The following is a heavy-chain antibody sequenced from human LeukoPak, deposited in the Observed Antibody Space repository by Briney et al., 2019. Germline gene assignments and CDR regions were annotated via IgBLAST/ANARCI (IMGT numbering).Heavy chain of an antibody. CDR2: TYYRSKWYN. CDR3: VKGNYNFDY. Sequence: SQTLSLTCDISGESVSSNGASWNWIKKKKKKSLEWLGRTYYRSKWYNDYAEFVKSRITVKPDTSNNQFSLQLNAVTPEDTAVYYCVKGNYNFDYWGQGTLVTVSS. D-gene: IGHD1-7*01. V-gene: IGHV6-1*01. J-gene: IGHJ4*02. CDR1: GESVSSNGAS.